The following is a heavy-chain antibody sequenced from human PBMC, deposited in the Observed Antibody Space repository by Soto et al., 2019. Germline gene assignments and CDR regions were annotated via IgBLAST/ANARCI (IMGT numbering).Heavy chain of an antibody. CDR2: INAGNGNT. CDR1: GYTFTSYA. Sequence: QVQLVQSGAEVKKPGASVKVSCKASGYTFTSYAMHWVRQAPGQRLEWMGWINAGNGNTKYSQKFQGRVTITRDTSASTAYMELSSLRSEDTAVYYCARAGRNTYYDILTGYYHNWFDPWGQGTLVPVSS. CDR3: ARAGRNTYYDILTGYYHNWFDP. V-gene: IGHV1-3*01. J-gene: IGHJ5*02. D-gene: IGHD3-9*01.